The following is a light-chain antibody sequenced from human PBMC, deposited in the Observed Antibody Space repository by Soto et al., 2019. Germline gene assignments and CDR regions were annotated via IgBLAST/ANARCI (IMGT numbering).Light chain of an antibody. Sequence: IVMPSSRDTLALSPGDRATISCRASQSVSSNYLAWYQQKLGQAPRLLIYDASRRATGIPDRFSGSGSGTDFTLTISRLEPEDFVVYYCQQYGRSPTFGQGTKVDI. CDR2: DAS. CDR3: QQYGRSPT. V-gene: IGKV3-20*01. CDR1: QSVSSNY. J-gene: IGKJ1*01.